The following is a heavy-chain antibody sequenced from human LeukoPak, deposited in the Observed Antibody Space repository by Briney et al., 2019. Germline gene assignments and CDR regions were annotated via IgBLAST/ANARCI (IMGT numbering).Heavy chain of an antibody. CDR3: AREGCSGGSCYLYWFDP. D-gene: IGHD2-15*01. CDR2: ISSSGSTI. CDR1: GFTSSDYY. Sequence: GGSLRLSCAASGFTSSDYYMSWIRQAPGKGLEWVSYISSSGSTIYYADSAKGRFTISRDNAKNSLYLQMNSLRAEDTAVYYCAREGCSGGSCYLYWFDPWGQGTLVTVSS. V-gene: IGHV3-11*04. J-gene: IGHJ5*02.